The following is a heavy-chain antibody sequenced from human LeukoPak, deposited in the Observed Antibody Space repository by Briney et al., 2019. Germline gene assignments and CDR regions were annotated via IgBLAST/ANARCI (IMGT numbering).Heavy chain of an antibody. D-gene: IGHD5-12*01. Sequence: PGGSLRLSCAASGFTFSSYSMIWVRQAPGKGLEWVSSISSSSSYIYYADSVKGRFTISRDNAKNSLYLQMNSLRAEDTAVYYCARGTFGGYSFDSWGQGTLVTVSS. CDR3: ARGTFGGYSFDS. CDR2: ISSSSSYI. V-gene: IGHV3-21*01. J-gene: IGHJ4*02. CDR1: GFTFSSYS.